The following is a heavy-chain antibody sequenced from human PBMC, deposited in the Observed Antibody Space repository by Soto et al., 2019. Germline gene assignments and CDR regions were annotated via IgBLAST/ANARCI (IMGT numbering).Heavy chain of an antibody. J-gene: IGHJ3*02. CDR3: ARVIIWFGESYDAFDI. D-gene: IGHD3-10*01. Sequence: XSVKVACNASGYPFTGYYMHWVRQAPGQGLEWMGWINPNSGGTNYAQKFQGRVTMTRDTSISTAYMELSRLRSDDTAVYYCARVIIWFGESYDAFDIWGQGTMVTVSS. V-gene: IGHV1-2*02. CDR2: INPNSGGT. CDR1: GYPFTGYY.